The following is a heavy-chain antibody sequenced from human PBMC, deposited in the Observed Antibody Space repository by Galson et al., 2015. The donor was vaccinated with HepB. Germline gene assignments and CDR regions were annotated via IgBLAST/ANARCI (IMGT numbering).Heavy chain of an antibody. V-gene: IGHV1-18*04. CDR3: ARSRGITMIVVVSDAFDI. J-gene: IGHJ3*02. CDR2: ISAYNGNT. D-gene: IGHD3-22*01. Sequence: SVKVSCKASGYTFTSYGISWVRQAPGQGLEWMGWISAYNGNTNYAQKLQGRVTMTTDTSTSTAYMELRSLRSDDTAVYYCARSRGITMIVVVSDAFDIWGQGTMVTVSS. CDR1: GYTFTSYG.